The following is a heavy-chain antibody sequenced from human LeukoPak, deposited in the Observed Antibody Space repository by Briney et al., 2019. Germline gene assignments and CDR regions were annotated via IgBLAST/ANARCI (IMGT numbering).Heavy chain of an antibody. CDR2: IYYSGST. J-gene: IGHJ6*02. V-gene: IGHV4-59*08. CDR3: ARQSRYYYYYGMDV. Sequence: SETLSLTCTVSGGSISSYYWSWIRQPPGKGLEWIGYIYYSGSTNHNPSLKSRVTISVDTSKNQFSLKLSSVTAADTAVYYCARQSRYYYYYGMDVWGQGTTVTVSS. CDR1: GGSISSYY.